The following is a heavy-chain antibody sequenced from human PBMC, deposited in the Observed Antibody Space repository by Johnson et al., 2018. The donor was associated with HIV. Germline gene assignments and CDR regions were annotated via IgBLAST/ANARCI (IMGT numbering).Heavy chain of an antibody. CDR2: VSYDGTKK. J-gene: IGHJ3*02. CDR3: ARDDGGGGDAFDI. Sequence: QVQLVESGGGVVQPGGSLRLSCAASGFTFSSYGMHWVRQAPGKGLEWVVTVSYDGTKKYYADSVKGRFSISRDNSKNTLYLQMNSLRTEDSGVYYCARDDGGGGDAFDIWGQGTMVTVSS. CDR1: GFTFSSYG. V-gene: IGHV3-30*03. D-gene: IGHD2-15*01.